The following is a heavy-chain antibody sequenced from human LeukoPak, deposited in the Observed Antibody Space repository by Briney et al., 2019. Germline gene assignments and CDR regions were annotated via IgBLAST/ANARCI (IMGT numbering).Heavy chain of an antibody. V-gene: IGHV3-21*06. CDR1: GFSFSNEW. Sequence: GGSLRLSCAASGFSFSNEWMTWVRQAPGKGLEWVSSISRSSAYIYYADSVKGRFTISRDNAKNSMYLQMTSLRAEDTAVYYCARDRREIQVWPREYYYNYMDVWGKGTTVTISS. CDR3: ARDRREIQVWPREYYYNYMDV. D-gene: IGHD5-18*01. J-gene: IGHJ6*03. CDR2: ISRSSAYI.